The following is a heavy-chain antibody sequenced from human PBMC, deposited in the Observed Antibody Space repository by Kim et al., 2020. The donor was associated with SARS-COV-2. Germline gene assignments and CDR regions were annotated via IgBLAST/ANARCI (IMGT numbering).Heavy chain of an antibody. V-gene: IGHV1-18*04. CDR3: AREFLPRSGSPRDNAFDI. D-gene: IGHD1-26*01. J-gene: IGHJ3*02. CDR1: GYTFTSYG. CDR2: ISAYNGNT. Sequence: ASVKVSCKASGYTFTSYGISWVRQAPGQGLEWMGWISAYNGNTNYAQKLQGRVTMTTDTSTSTAYMELRSLRSDDTAVYYCAREFLPRSGSPRDNAFDIWGQGTMVTVSS.